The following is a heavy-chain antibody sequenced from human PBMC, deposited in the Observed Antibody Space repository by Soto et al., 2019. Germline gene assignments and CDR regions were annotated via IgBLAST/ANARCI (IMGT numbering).Heavy chain of an antibody. V-gene: IGHV3-74*01. Sequence: EVELVESGGGLVQPGGSLRLSCSTSGFIFSNYWVHWVRQAPGKGLVWVSRIRGDGADANYADSVKGRFTISRDNAKSTLYLQMDSPRVDETAIHYYASDLVLSSGSLGLWGQGTLVTVSS. D-gene: IGHD3-10*01. J-gene: IGHJ4*02. CDR3: ASDLVLSSGSLGL. CDR2: IRGDGADA. CDR1: GFIFSNYW.